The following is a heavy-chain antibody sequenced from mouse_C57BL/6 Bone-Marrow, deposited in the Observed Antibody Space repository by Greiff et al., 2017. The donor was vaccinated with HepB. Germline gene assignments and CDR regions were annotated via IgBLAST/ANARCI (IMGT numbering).Heavy chain of an antibody. Sequence: EVQLQQSGPVLVKPGASVKMSCKASGYTFTDYYMNWVKQSHGKSLEWIGVINPYNGGTSYNQKFKGKATLTVDKSSSTAYMELNSLTSEDSAVYYCARDLTALYAMGYWGQGTSVTVSS. V-gene: IGHV1-19*01. D-gene: IGHD4-1*01. J-gene: IGHJ4*01. CDR3: ARDLTALYAMGY. CDR2: INPYNGGT. CDR1: GYTFTDYY.